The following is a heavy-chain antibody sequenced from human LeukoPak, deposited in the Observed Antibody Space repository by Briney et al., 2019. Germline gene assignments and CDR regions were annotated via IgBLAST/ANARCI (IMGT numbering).Heavy chain of an antibody. J-gene: IGHJ5*02. CDR3: ARARRAHGDWFDP. CDR1: GGSIGRYY. CDR2: IYYSGST. V-gene: IGHV4-59*01. D-gene: IGHD3-16*01. Sequence: SETLSLTCTVSGGSIGRYYWSWMRQPPGKGLEWIGYIYYSGSTNYNPSLKSRVTISVDTSKNQFSLKLSSVTAADTAVYYCARARRAHGDWFDPWGQGTLVTVSS.